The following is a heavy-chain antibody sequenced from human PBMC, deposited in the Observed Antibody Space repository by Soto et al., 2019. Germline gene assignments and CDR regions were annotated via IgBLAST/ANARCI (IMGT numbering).Heavy chain of an antibody. D-gene: IGHD3-10*01. CDR1: GFTFSSYG. CDR3: ARDWGYFFTMVRGAFDP. CDR2: IWYDGSNK. Sequence: QVQLVESGGGVVQPGRSLRLSCAASGFTFSSYGMHWVRQAPGKGLEWVAVIWYDGSNKYYADSVKGRFTISRDNSQNTLYLQMNSLRAEDTAVYYCARDWGYFFTMVRGAFDPWGQGTLVTVSS. J-gene: IGHJ5*02. V-gene: IGHV3-33*01.